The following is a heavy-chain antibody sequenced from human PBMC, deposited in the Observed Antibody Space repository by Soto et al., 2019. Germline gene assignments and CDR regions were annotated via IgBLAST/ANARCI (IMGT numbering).Heavy chain of an antibody. J-gene: IGHJ4*02. CDR3: ARVVAATKDFDY. D-gene: IGHD2-15*01. V-gene: IGHV4-59*08. Sequence: SETLSLTCTVSGGSISTYYWNRIRQPPGKGLEWIGYIYYGGSANYNPSLKSRVTISVDTSKKQFSLKLSSVTAADTAVYYCARVVAATKDFDYWGQGTLVTVSS. CDR1: GGSISTYY. CDR2: IYYGGSA.